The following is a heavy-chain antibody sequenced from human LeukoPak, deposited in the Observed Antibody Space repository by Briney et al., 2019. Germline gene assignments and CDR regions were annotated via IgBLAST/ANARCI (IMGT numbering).Heavy chain of an antibody. V-gene: IGHV4-39*07. J-gene: IGHJ4*02. CDR3: ARESSETATY. Sequence: SETLSLTCTVSGGSISSRSYYWGWIRQPPGKGLEWIGSIHYSGTTYYNPSLDSRVTISVDTSNDQFSLELTSVTAADTAAYYCARESSETATYWGKEPLVIVSS. D-gene: IGHD2-15*01. CDR2: IHYSGTT. CDR1: GGSISSRSYY.